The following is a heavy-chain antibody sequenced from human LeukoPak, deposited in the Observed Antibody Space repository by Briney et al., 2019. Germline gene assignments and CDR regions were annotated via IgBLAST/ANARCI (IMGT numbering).Heavy chain of an antibody. Sequence: GRSLRLSCAASGFTVSSYAMHWVRQAPGKGLEWVAVISYDGSNKYYAGSVKGRFTISRDNSKNTLYLQMNSLRAEDTAVYYCARDAVWGSYRYPTLFDYWGQGTLVTVSS. V-gene: IGHV3-30-3*01. J-gene: IGHJ4*02. CDR2: ISYDGSNK. CDR1: GFTVSSYA. CDR3: ARDAVWGSYRYPTLFDY. D-gene: IGHD3-16*02.